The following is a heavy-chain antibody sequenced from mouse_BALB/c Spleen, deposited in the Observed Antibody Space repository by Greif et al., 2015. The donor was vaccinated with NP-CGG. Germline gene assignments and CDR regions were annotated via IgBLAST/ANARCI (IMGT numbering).Heavy chain of an antibody. CDR2: ISSGGST. CDR1: GFTFSSYA. D-gene: IGHD4-1*01. Sequence: EVKLMESGGGLVKPGGSLKLSCAASGFTFSSYATSWVRQTPEKRLEWVASISSGGSTYYPDSVKGRFTISRDNARNILYLQMSSLRSEDTAMYYCARGGGLGQGFAYWGQGTLVTVSA. V-gene: IGHV5-6-5*01. J-gene: IGHJ3*01. CDR3: ARGGGLGQGFAY.